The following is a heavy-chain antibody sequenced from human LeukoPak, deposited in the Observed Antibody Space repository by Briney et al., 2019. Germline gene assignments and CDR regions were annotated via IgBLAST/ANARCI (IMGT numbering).Heavy chain of an antibody. J-gene: IGHJ5*02. D-gene: IGHD3-22*01. CDR3: ARTYYYDSSGPNWFDP. CDR2: INHSGST. Sequence: SETLSLTCAVYGGSFSGYYWSWIRQPPGKGLEWIGEINHSGSTNYNPSLKSRVTISVDTSKNQFSLKLSSVTAAHTAVYYCARTYYYDSSGPNWFDPWGQGTLVTVS. CDR1: GGSFSGYY. V-gene: IGHV4-34*01.